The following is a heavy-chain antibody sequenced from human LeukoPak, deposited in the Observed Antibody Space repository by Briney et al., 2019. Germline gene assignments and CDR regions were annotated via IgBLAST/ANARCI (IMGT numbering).Heavy chain of an antibody. Sequence: PGGSLRLCCAASGLTVSSNYLNWVRQAPGKGLEWVSIIYSSGNTYYADSVKGRFIISRDNSKNTLYLQMTSLRLEDTAVYYCARELRYCSGVNCYSGLDYWGQGTRVTVSS. D-gene: IGHD2-15*01. CDR2: IYSSGNT. CDR1: GLTVSSNY. J-gene: IGHJ4*02. CDR3: ARELRYCSGVNCYSGLDY. V-gene: IGHV3-53*01.